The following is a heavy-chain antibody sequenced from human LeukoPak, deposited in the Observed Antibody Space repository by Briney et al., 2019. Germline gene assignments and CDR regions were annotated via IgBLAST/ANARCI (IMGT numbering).Heavy chain of an antibody. D-gene: IGHD3-22*01. CDR3: ARDHSLRAMIVVESGAFDI. J-gene: IGHJ3*02. Sequence: GASVKVSCKASGYTFTSYGISWVRQAPGQGLEWMGWISAYNGNTSYAQKLQGRVTMTTDTSTSTAYMELRSLRSDDTAVYYCARDHSLRAMIVVESGAFDIWGQGTMVTVSS. V-gene: IGHV1-18*01. CDR1: GYTFTSYG. CDR2: ISAYNGNT.